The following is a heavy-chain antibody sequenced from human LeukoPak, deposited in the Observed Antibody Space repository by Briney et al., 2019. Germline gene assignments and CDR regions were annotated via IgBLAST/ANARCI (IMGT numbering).Heavy chain of an antibody. Sequence: GESLKISCKGSGYSFTSYWISWVRQMPGKGLEWMGRIDPSDSYTNYSPSFQGHVTISADKSISTAHLQWSSLKASDTAMYYCASQPRYSSSWNYFDYWGQGTLVTVSS. CDR2: IDPSDSYT. CDR1: GYSFTSYW. D-gene: IGHD6-13*01. J-gene: IGHJ4*02. V-gene: IGHV5-10-1*01. CDR3: ASQPRYSSSWNYFDY.